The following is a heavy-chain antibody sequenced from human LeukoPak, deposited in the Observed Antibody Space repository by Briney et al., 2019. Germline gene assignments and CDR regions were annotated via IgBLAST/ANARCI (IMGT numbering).Heavy chain of an antibody. J-gene: IGHJ4*02. D-gene: IGHD4-17*01. CDR1: GFTFSSYA. Sequence: TGGSLRLSCAASGFTFSSYAMSWVRQAPGKGLEWVSAISGSGGSTYYADSVKGRFTISRDNSKNTLYLQMNSLRAEDTAVYYCAKDRRRDYGDYILIGFDYWGQGTLVTVSS. V-gene: IGHV3-23*01. CDR3: AKDRRRDYGDYILIGFDY. CDR2: ISGSGGST.